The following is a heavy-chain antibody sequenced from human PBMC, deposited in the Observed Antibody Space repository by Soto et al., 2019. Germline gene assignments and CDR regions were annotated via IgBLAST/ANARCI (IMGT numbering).Heavy chain of an antibody. CDR2: LSGTGDTT. J-gene: IGHJ3*02. CDR3: AKDRAYSSSWYDAFDI. V-gene: IGHV3-23*01. CDR1: GFTFSTYD. Sequence: GGSLRLSCAASGFTFSTYDMAWVRQTPERGLEWVSTLSGTGDTTYYADSVKGRFTISRDNSKNTLYLRMNSLRAEDTAVYYCAKDRAYSSSWYDAFDIWGQGTMVTVSS. D-gene: IGHD6-13*01.